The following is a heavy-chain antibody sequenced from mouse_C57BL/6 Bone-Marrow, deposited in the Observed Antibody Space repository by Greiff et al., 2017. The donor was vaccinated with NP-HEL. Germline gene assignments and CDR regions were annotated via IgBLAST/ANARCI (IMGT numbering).Heavy chain of an antibody. D-gene: IGHD4-1*01. J-gene: IGHJ2*01. Sequence: EVKLQESGGGLVQPGGSLSLSCAASGFTFTDYYMSWVRQPPGKALEWLGFIRNKANGYTTEYSASVKGRFTISRDTSQSILYLRMNALRAEDSATYYCASYNWDPCYFDYWGQGTTLTVSS. CDR2: IRNKANGYTT. CDR3: ASYNWDPCYFDY. CDR1: GFTFTDYY. V-gene: IGHV7-3*01.